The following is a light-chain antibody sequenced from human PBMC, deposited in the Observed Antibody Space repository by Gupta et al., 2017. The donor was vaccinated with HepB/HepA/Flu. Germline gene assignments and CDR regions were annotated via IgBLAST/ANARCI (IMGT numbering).Light chain of an antibody. J-gene: IGLJ2*01. CDR3: NAYAGSAYVV. Sequence: SAPTQPPSASGSPGQSVTISCTGTSSDVGGYNYVSWSQQHPGKAPKLMTYEVSNRPAGVPDRFSGSQSGNTASLTVSGRQAEDEANYYCNAYAGSAYVVFGGGTKLTGL. V-gene: IGLV2-8*01. CDR2: EVS. CDR1: SSDVGGYNY.